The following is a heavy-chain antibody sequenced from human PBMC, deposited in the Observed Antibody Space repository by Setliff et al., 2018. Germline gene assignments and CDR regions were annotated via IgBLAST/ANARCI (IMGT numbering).Heavy chain of an antibody. CDR3: ARGIYLDY. CDR1: GYTLTELS. V-gene: IGHV1-24*01. J-gene: IGHJ4*02. CDR2: FDPEDGET. Sequence: ASVKVSCKVSGYTLTELSMHWVRQAPGKGLEWMGGFDPEDGETIYAQKLQGRVTMTTDTSTSTAYMEVRSLRSDDTAVYYCARGIYLDYWGQGTLVTVS.